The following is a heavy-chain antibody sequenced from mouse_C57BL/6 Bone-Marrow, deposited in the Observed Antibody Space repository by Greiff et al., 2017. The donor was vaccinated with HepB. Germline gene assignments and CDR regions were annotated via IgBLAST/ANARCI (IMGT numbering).Heavy chain of an antibody. D-gene: IGHD1-1*01. Sequence: EVQLVESVAELVRPGASVKLSCTASGFNIKNTYMHWVKQRPEQGLEWIGRIDPANGNTKYAPKFQGKATITADTSSNTAYLQLSSLTSEDTAIYYCARAYGSSWAWFAYWGQGTLVTVSA. V-gene: IGHV14-3*01. CDR3: ARAYGSSWAWFAY. CDR2: IDPANGNT. J-gene: IGHJ3*01. CDR1: GFNIKNTY.